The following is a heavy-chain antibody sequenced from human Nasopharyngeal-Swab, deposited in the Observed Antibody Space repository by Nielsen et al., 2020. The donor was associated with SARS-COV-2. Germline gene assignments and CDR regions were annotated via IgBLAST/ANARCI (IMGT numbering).Heavy chain of an antibody. D-gene: IGHD5-18*01. V-gene: IGHV3-23*01. CDR3: AKDLRYSYGPGVDY. CDR1: GFTFSSYA. CDR2: SSGSGGRT. J-gene: IGHJ4*02. Sequence: GESLKISCAASGFTFSSYAMSWVRQAPGKGLEWVSGSSGSGGRTYYADPVKGRFTISRDNSKNTLYLQMNSLRAEDTAVYYCAKDLRYSYGPGVDYWGQGTLVTVSS.